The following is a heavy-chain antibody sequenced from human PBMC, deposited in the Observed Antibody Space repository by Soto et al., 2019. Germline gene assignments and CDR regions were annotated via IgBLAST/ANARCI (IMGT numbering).Heavy chain of an antibody. V-gene: IGHV4-38-2*01. CDR1: GYSISSGYY. J-gene: IGHJ4*02. CDR3: CNHYFDY. Sequence: PSETLSLTCAVSGYSISSGYYWGWIRQPPGKGLEWIGSIYHSGSTYYNPSLKSRVTISVDTSKNQFSLKLSSVTAADTAVYYCCNHYFDYWGQGTLVTVYS. CDR2: IYHSGST.